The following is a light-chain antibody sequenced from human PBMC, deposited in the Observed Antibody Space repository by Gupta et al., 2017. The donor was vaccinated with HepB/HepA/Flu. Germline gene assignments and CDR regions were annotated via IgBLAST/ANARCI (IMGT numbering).Light chain of an antibody. V-gene: IGKV1-39*01. Sequence: HMSQSPSSVSASVGDRGTITCRASENIAHYLNWYQHKPGKDPALLIHGASSLQSGVPSRFRGTVSGTEFTLTISSLQPEDFGTYFCQQSYSLPLAFGGGTKVEMK. CDR3: QQSYSLPLA. J-gene: IGKJ4*01. CDR1: ENIAHY. CDR2: GAS.